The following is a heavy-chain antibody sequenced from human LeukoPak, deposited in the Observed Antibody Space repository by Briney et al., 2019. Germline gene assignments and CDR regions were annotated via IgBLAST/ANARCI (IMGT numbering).Heavy chain of an antibody. CDR3: ARAGDTMVTTGNLDY. Sequence: GGSLRLSCAASGFTFSSFWMNWVRQAPGKGPESVAHINEDGGQTYHVDSVRGRFTVTRDNAQNSLFLQMNSLRAEDTAVYYCARAGDTMVTTGNLDYWGQGTLVTVSS. V-gene: IGHV3-7*05. CDR1: GFTFSSFW. J-gene: IGHJ4*02. D-gene: IGHD4-17*01. CDR2: INEDGGQT.